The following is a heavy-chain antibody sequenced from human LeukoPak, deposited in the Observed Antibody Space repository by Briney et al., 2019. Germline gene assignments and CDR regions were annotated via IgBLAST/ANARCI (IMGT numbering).Heavy chain of an antibody. CDR1: GYTFTDYY. D-gene: IGHD1-26*01. CDR2: INPKSGDPASGGT. CDR3: ASLGATTIYYYGMDV. J-gene: IGHJ6*02. V-gene: IGHV1-2*02. Sequence: ASVKVSCKASGYTFTDYYLHWVRQAPGQGLEWMGWINPKSGDPASGGTNYAQKFQGRVTMTRDTSISTVYMELSRLRSDDTAVYYCASLGATTIYYYGMDVWGQGTTVTVSS.